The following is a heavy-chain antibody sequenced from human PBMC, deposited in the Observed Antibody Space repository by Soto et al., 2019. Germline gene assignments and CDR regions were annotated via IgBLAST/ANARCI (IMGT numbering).Heavy chain of an antibody. CDR2: ISAYNGNT. J-gene: IGHJ5*02. D-gene: IGHD3-3*01. V-gene: IGHV1-18*01. CDR1: GYTFTSYG. CDR3: AGAPSIALFGVVSIGYWFDP. Sequence: QVQLVQSGAEVKKPGASVKVSCKASGYTFTSYGISWVRQAPGQGLEWMGWISAYNGNTNYAQKLQGRVTMTTDTSTRTAYMELRRLRSDDTAVYYCAGAPSIALFGVVSIGYWFDPWGQGTLVTVSS.